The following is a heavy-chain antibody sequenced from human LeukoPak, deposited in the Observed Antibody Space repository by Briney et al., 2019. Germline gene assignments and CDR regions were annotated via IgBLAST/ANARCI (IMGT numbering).Heavy chain of an antibody. V-gene: IGHV3-30*18. CDR3: AKDKLQLLILDYFDY. Sequence: GGSLRLSCAASGFSFRSYGMHWVRQTPGKELEWVAVISYDGSNKYYADSVKGRFTISRDNSKNTLYLQMNSLRPEDTAVYYCAKDKLQLLILDYFDYWGQGTLVTVSS. J-gene: IGHJ4*02. D-gene: IGHD4-11*01. CDR1: GFSFRSYG. CDR2: ISYDGSNK.